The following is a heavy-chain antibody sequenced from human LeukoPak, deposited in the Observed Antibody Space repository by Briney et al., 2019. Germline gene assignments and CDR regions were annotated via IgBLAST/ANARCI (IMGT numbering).Heavy chain of an antibody. CDR2: ISAYNGNT. CDR3: ARDRSASSSWSYHWFDP. V-gene: IGHV1-18*01. CDR1: GYTFTSYG. Sequence: ASVRVSCKASGYTFTSYGISWVRQAPGQGLEWMGWISAYNGNTNYAQKLQGRVTMTTDTSTSTAYMELRSLRSDDTAVYYCARDRSASSSWSYHWFDPWGQGTLVTVSS. J-gene: IGHJ5*02. D-gene: IGHD6-13*01.